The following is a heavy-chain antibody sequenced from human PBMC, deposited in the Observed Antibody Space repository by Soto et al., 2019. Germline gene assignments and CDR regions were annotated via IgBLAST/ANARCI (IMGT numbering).Heavy chain of an antibody. D-gene: IGHD5-18*01. CDR2: INAGNGNT. CDR1: GYTFTSYA. J-gene: IGHJ6*02. Sequence: GASVKVSCKASGYTFTSYAMHWVRQAPGQRPEWMGWINAGNGNTKYSQKFQGRVTITRDTSASTAYMELSSLRSEDTAVYYCARGRRIQLWLLEDYYYGMDVWGQGTTVTVSS. V-gene: IGHV1-3*01. CDR3: ARGRRIQLWLLEDYYYGMDV.